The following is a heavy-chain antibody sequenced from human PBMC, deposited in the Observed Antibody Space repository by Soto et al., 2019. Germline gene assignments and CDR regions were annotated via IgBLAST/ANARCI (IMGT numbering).Heavy chain of an antibody. D-gene: IGHD2-15*01. J-gene: IGHJ4*02. CDR1: GGSISSSSYY. CDR3: AGLPDPDIVVVVAADPLDY. V-gene: IGHV4-39*01. Sequence: QLQLQESGPGLVKPSETLSLTCTVSGGSISSSSYYWGWIRQPPGKGLEWIGSIYYSGSTYYNPSLKSRVTISVDTSKNQFSLKLSSVTAADTAVYYCAGLPDPDIVVVVAADPLDYWGQGTLVTVSS. CDR2: IYYSGST.